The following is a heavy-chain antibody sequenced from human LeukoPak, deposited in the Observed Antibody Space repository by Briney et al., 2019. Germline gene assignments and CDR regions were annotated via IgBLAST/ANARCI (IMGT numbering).Heavy chain of an antibody. CDR2: IYYSGST. Sequence: PSETLSLTCTVSGGSISSYYWSWIRRPPGKGLEWIGYIYYSGSTNYNPSLKSRVTISVDTSKNQFSLKLSSVTAADTAVYYCARQMYRGDFDYWGQGTLVTVSS. J-gene: IGHJ4*02. CDR1: GGSISSYY. V-gene: IGHV4-59*08. D-gene: IGHD1-1*01. CDR3: ARQMYRGDFDY.